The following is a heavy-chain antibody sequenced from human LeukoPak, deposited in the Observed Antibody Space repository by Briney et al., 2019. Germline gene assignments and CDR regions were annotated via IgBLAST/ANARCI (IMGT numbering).Heavy chain of an antibody. V-gene: IGHV3-23*01. Sequence: GGSLRLSCAASGFTFSSYAMSWVRQAPGKGLEWVSAISGSGGSTYYADPVKGRFTISRDNSKNTLYLQMNSLRAEDTAVYYCAKAGATRFEIYYFDYWGQGTLVTVSS. CDR1: GFTFSSYA. CDR2: ISGSGGST. D-gene: IGHD1-26*01. CDR3: AKAGATRFEIYYFDY. J-gene: IGHJ4*02.